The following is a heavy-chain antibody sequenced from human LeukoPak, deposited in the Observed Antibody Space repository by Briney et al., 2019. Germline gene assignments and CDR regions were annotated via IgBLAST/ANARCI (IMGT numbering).Heavy chain of an antibody. Sequence: GRSLRLSCAASGFTFSSYAMHWVRQAPGKGLEWVAVISYDGSNKYYADSVKGRFTISRDNSKNTLYLQMNSLRAEDTAVYYCARDRYYYDSSGYYYEVRPDAFDIWGQGTMVTVSS. CDR3: ARDRYYYDSSGYYYEVRPDAFDI. CDR2: ISYDGSNK. CDR1: GFTFSSYA. J-gene: IGHJ3*02. V-gene: IGHV3-30-3*01. D-gene: IGHD3-22*01.